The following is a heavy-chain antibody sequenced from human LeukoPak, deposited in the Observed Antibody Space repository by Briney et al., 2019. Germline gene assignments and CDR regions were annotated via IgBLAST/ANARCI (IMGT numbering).Heavy chain of an antibody. CDR1: GGSISGGGYY. CDR3: ARMVYAMPKPDAFDI. Sequence: PSETLSLTCSVSGGSISGGGYYWSWIRQHPGKGLEWIGYIYYSGSTYYNPSLKSRVTISVDTSKNQFSLKLSSVTAADTAVYYCARMVYAMPKPDAFDIWGQGTMVTVSS. D-gene: IGHD2-8*01. J-gene: IGHJ3*02. V-gene: IGHV4-31*03. CDR2: IYYSGST.